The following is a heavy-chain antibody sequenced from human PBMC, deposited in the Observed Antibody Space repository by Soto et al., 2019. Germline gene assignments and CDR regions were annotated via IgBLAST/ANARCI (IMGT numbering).Heavy chain of an antibody. CDR2: ISYDGSNK. D-gene: IGHD3-3*01. Sequence: QVQLVESGGGVVQPGRSLRLSCAASGFTFSSYAMHWVRQAPGKGLEWVAVISYDGSNKYYADSVKGRFTISRDNSKNTLYLQMNSLRAEDTAVYYCASPVGYYYYYGKDVW. CDR1: GFTFSSYA. V-gene: IGHV3-30-3*01. J-gene: IGHJ6*01. CDR3: ASPVGYYYYYGKDV.